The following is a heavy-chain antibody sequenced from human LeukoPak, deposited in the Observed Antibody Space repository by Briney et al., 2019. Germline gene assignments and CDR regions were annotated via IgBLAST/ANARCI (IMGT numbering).Heavy chain of an antibody. V-gene: IGHV3-23*01. D-gene: IGHD6-19*01. CDR1: GFTFSSFA. CDR2: ISGSGGST. Sequence: GGSLRLSCAASGFTFSSFAMSWVRQAPGKGLEWVSTISGSGGSTYYADSVKGRFTISRDNSKNTLYLQMNSLRAEDTAVYYCAKNGFPSYSSGWYFGLWGQGTLVTVSS. CDR3: AKNGFPSYSSGWYFGL. J-gene: IGHJ4*02.